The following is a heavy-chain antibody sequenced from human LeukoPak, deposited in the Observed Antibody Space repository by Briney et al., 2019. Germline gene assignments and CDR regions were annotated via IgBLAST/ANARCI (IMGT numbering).Heavy chain of an antibody. CDR1: GGSISSYY. CDR3: ARHRSYGDSNYYMDV. Sequence: KTSETLSLTCTVSGGSISSYYWSWIRQPPGKGLEWIGYIYYSGSTNYNPSLKSRVTISVDTSKNQFSLKLSSVTAADTAVYYCARHRSYGDSNYYMDVWGKGTTVTISS. J-gene: IGHJ6*03. D-gene: IGHD4-17*01. CDR2: IYYSGST. V-gene: IGHV4-59*01.